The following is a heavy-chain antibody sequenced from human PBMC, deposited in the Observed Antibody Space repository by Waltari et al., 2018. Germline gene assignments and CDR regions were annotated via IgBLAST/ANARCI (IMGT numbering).Heavy chain of an antibody. CDR3: ARELVYAFDI. CDR2: IKTDGSTT. V-gene: IGHV3-74*03. D-gene: IGHD2-8*01. CDR1: GFTFNVYW. J-gene: IGHJ3*02. Sequence: EVQLVESGGGLVQPGGCLRLSCAASGFTFNVYWLHWVRQAPGKGLVWVSRIKTDGSTTMYADSVKGRFTISRDNAKNTLYLQMNSLRAEDTAVYYCARELVYAFDIWGQGTMVTVSS.